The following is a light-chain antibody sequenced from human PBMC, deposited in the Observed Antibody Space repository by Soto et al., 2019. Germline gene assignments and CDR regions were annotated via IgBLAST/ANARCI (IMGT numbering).Light chain of an antibody. J-gene: IGKJ1*01. CDR2: DAS. V-gene: IGKV3-20*01. Sequence: EIVLTQSPGTLSLSPGERATLSCRASQSFSSSFLAWYQQKPGQAPRLLIYDASSRATGIPDRFSGSGSGTDFSLTISRLEPEDFAVYYCQQYGSSSWTFGQGTKVEIK. CDR3: QQYGSSSWT. CDR1: QSFSSSF.